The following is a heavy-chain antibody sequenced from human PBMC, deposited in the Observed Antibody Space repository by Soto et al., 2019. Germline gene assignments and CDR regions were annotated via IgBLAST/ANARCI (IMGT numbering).Heavy chain of an antibody. J-gene: IGHJ5*02. CDR3: ARDAASKNFDSRIYHSVFDP. V-gene: IGHV4-30-4*01. Sequence: SETQSLTCTVSRDYIHRDNYWSLIRQHPEKGLEWVGHIYCTGGTFEHPPLKSRLTISLDTSMNHFSFILSSVTVSLTAVSYCARDAASKNFDSRIYHSVFDPWGHGIQVTVSS. CDR2: IYCTGGT. CDR1: RDYIHRDNY. D-gene: IGHD3-22*01.